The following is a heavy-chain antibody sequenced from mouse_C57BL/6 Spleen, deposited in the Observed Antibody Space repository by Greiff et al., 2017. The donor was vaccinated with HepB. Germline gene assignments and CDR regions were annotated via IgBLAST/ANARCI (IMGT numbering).Heavy chain of an antibody. J-gene: IGHJ2*01. Sequence: QVQLKQSGAELARPGASVKMSCKASGYTFTSYTMHWVKQRPGQGLEWIGYINPSSGYTKYNQKFKDKATLTADKSSSTAYMQLSSLTSEDSAVYYCASGSNYPYYFDYWGQGTTLTVSS. V-gene: IGHV1-4*01. D-gene: IGHD2-5*01. CDR3: ASGSNYPYYFDY. CDR1: GYTFTSYT. CDR2: INPSSGYT.